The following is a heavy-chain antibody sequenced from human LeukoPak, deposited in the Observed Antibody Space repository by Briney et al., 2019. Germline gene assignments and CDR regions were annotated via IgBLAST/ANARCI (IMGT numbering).Heavy chain of an antibody. D-gene: IGHD3-22*01. J-gene: IGHJ4*02. CDR2: IYYSGST. CDR1: GGSVSSGSYY. Sequence: SETLSLTCTVSGGSVSSGSYYWSWIRQSPGKGLEWIGSIYYSGSTYNNPSLKSRVTISVDTTKNQFSLKLTSVTAADTAVYYCASSPSGYWWNFDCWGQGTLVTVSS. CDR3: ASSPSGYWWNFDC. V-gene: IGHV4-39*01.